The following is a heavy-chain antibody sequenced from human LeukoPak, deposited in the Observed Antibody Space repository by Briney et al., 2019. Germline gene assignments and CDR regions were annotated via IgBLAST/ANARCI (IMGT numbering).Heavy chain of an antibody. Sequence: ASVKVSCKASGYTFTSYDINWVRQATGQGLEWLGWMNPNSGNTGYAQKFQGRVTMIRNTSISTAYMELSSLRSEDTAVYYCARGKRRGYSGYDPLDYWGQGTLVTVSS. J-gene: IGHJ4*02. CDR1: GYTFTSYD. D-gene: IGHD5-12*01. V-gene: IGHV1-8*01. CDR3: ARGKRRGYSGYDPLDY. CDR2: MNPNSGNT.